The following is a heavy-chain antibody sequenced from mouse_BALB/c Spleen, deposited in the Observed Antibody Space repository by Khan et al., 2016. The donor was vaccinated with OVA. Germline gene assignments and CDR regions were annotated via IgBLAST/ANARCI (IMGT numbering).Heavy chain of an antibody. Sequence: QVQLKQSGAELARPGASVKLSCKASGYTFTDYYINWVKQRTGQGLEWIGEISPGSGDTYYNEKFKGKATLTADKSSRTAYIQLSSRTSEASAVYFGARRNYFGYTFAYWGQGTLVTVSA. D-gene: IGHD1-2*01. CDR2: ISPGSGDT. CDR1: GYTFTDYY. J-gene: IGHJ3*01. V-gene: IGHV1-77*01. CDR3: ARRNYFGYTFAY.